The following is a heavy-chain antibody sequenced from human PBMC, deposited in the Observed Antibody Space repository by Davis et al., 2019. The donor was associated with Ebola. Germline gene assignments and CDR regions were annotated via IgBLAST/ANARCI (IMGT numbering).Heavy chain of an antibody. CDR2: ITPPRLTI. CDR3: ARDESTLLVATEPLDF. V-gene: IGHV3-11*01. CDR1: GFTFSDYY. J-gene: IGHJ4*02. D-gene: IGHD5-12*01. Sequence: GESLNTPCQSPGFTFSDYYMSLNRQAPGKGLEWLSYITPPRLTISYADSVKGRFTISRDNAKYSVYLQMDSLRAEDTAVYSCARDESTLLVATEPLDFWGQGTLVTVS.